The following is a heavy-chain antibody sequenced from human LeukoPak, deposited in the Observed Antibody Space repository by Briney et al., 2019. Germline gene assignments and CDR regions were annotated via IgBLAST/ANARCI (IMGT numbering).Heavy chain of an antibody. J-gene: IGHJ4*02. V-gene: IGHV4-34*01. CDR1: GGSFSGYY. CDR3: ARGGIPFSFDF. CDR2: INHSGST. Sequence: SETLSLTCAVSGGSFSGYYWSGIRQPPGKGLEWIGEINHSGSTNYNPSLKSRVTISVDTSKNLFSLKLNSVTAADTAMYYCARGGIPFSFDFWGQGTLVTVSS. D-gene: IGHD3-10*01.